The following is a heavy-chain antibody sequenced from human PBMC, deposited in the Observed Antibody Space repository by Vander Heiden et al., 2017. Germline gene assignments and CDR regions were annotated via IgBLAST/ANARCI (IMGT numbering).Heavy chain of an antibody. CDR1: GYTFTSYG. Sequence: QVQLVQSGAEVKKPGASVKVSCTASGYTFTSYGISWVRQAPGQGLEWMGWISAYNGNTNYAQKLQGRVTMTTDTSTSTAYMELRSLRSDDTAVYYCAREIVGATRHYYGMDVWGQGTTVTVSS. J-gene: IGHJ6*02. V-gene: IGHV1-18*01. CDR3: AREIVGATRHYYGMDV. CDR2: ISAYNGNT. D-gene: IGHD1-26*01.